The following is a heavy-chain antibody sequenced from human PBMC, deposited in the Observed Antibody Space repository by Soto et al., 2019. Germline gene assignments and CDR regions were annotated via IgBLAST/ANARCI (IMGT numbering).Heavy chain of an antibody. J-gene: IGHJ6*02. D-gene: IGHD2-2*01. CDR1: GFTFSSYW. CDR2: IKQDGSEK. Sequence: GGSLRLSCAASGFTFSSYWMSWVRQAPGKGLEWVASIKQDGSEKYYVDSVKGRFTISRDNAKNSLYLQMNSLRAEDTAVYYCARDPSIVLVPAATYYYYYYGMDVWGQGTTVTVSS. V-gene: IGHV3-7*01. CDR3: ARDPSIVLVPAATYYYYYYGMDV.